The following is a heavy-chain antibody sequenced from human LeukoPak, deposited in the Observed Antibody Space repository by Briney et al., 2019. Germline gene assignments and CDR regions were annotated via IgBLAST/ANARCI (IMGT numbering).Heavy chain of an antibody. Sequence: GGSLRLSCAASGFTFSSYWMSWVRQAPGKGLEWVANIKQDGSEKYYVDSVKGRFTISRDNAKNSLYLQMNSLRAEDTAVYYCARDGIAAAGIRWFDPWGQGTLVTVSS. V-gene: IGHV3-7*01. CDR2: IKQDGSEK. CDR3: ARDGIAAAGIRWFDP. J-gene: IGHJ5*02. CDR1: GFTFSSYW. D-gene: IGHD6-13*01.